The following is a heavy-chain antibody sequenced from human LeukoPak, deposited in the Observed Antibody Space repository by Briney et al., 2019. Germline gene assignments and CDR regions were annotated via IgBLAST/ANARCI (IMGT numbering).Heavy chain of an antibody. J-gene: IGHJ6*03. D-gene: IGHD3-3*01. CDR3: AVTAGKYYDFWSGSIHYYYYYMDV. V-gene: IGHV1-69*05. CDR1: GYTFTSYY. CDR2: IIPIFGTA. Sequence: SVKVSCKASGYTFTSYYMHWVRQAPGQGLEWMGGIIPIFGTANYAQKFQGRVTITTDESTSTAYMELSSLRSEDTAVYYCAVTAGKYYDFWSGSIHYYYYYMDVWGKGTTVTVSS.